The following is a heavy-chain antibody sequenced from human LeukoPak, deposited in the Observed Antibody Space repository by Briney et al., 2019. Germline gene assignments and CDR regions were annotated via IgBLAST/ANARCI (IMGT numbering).Heavy chain of an antibody. J-gene: IGHJ4*02. D-gene: IGHD6-13*01. Sequence: SETLSLTCAVDGGSFSGYYWSWIRQPPGKGLEWIGEINHSGSTNYNPSLKSRVTISVDTSKNQFSLKLSSVTAADTAVYYCARHRGFSSSWYYFDYWGQGTLVTVSS. V-gene: IGHV4-34*01. CDR3: ARHRGFSSSWYYFDY. CDR1: GGSFSGYY. CDR2: INHSGST.